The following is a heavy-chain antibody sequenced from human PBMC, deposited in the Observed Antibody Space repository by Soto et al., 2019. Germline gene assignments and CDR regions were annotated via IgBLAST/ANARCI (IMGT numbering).Heavy chain of an antibody. J-gene: IGHJ4*02. V-gene: IGHV4-59*01. Sequence: ETLSLTCTVSGDSMSSYYWSWIRQPPGKGLEWIGYIYYSGSTTYNPSLRSRVTMSVDTSKNQFSLRLSSVTAADTAVYYCARAKSNYQTFDHWGQGSQVTVSS. CDR1: GDSMSSYY. CDR3: ARAKSNYQTFDH. CDR2: IYYSGST. D-gene: IGHD4-4*01.